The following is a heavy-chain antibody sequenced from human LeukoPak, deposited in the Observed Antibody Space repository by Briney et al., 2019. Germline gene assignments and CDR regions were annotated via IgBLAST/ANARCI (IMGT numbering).Heavy chain of an antibody. D-gene: IGHD6-13*01. Sequence: SETLSLTCTVSGASFSSSTYYWGWIRQPPGKGLEWIGSIYYGGGTYYNPSLKSRVTMSADTSKKQFSLKLSSVTAADTAVYYCARHAGGIAAAGTRPFDYWGQGTLVTVSS. V-gene: IGHV4-39*01. CDR3: ARHAGGIAAAGTRPFDY. J-gene: IGHJ4*02. CDR2: IYYGGGT. CDR1: GASFSSSTYY.